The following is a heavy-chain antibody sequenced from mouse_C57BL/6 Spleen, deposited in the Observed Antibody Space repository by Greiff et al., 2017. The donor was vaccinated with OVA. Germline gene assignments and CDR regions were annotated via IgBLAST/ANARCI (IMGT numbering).Heavy chain of an antibody. D-gene: IGHD1-1*01. CDR1: GYTFTSYW. Sequence: QVQLQQPGAELVKPGASVKMSCKASGYTFTSYWITWVKQRPGQGLEWIGDIYPGSGSTNYNEKFQSKATLTVDTPSSPAYMQLSSLTSEDAAVYYCAIVVLRYCYFDVWGTGTTVTVSS. CDR3: AIVVLRYCYFDV. J-gene: IGHJ1*03. V-gene: IGHV1-55*01. CDR2: IYPGSGST.